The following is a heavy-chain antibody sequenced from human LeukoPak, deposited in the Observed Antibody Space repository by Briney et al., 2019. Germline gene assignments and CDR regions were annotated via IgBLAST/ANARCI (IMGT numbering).Heavy chain of an antibody. Sequence: SETLSLTCTVSGGSISSYYWSWIRQPAGKGLEWIGRIYTSGSTNYSPSLKSRVTMSVDTSKNQFSLKLSSVTAADTAVYYCARDAPRVSWVQLWSRTDAFDIWGQGTMVTVSS. V-gene: IGHV4-4*07. J-gene: IGHJ3*02. CDR2: IYTSGST. CDR3: ARDAPRVSWVQLWSRTDAFDI. CDR1: GGSISSYY. D-gene: IGHD5-18*01.